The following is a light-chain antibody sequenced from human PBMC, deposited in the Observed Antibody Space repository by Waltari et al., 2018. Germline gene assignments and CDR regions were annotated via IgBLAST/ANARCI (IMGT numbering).Light chain of an antibody. CDR2: GTS. CDR3: QHYVRLPAT. V-gene: IGKV3-20*01. Sequence: EIVLTQTPGTLSLSPGERATLSCRASQRVSRALAGYQQTPGQAPRLLIYGTSNRATGIPDRFSGSGSGTAFSLTISRLGPEDVAVYFCQHYVRLPATFGQGTKVEIK. J-gene: IGKJ1*01. CDR1: QRVSRA.